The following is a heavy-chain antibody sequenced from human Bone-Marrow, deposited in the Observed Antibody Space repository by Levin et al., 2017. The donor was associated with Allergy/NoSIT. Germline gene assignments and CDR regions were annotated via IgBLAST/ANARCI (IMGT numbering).Heavy chain of an antibody. CDR2: ISDSGYTI. CDR3: VGYMYRYLGTLEF. CDR1: GFTFSSYG. J-gene: IGHJ4*02. V-gene: IGHV3-48*01. D-gene: IGHD1-1*01. Sequence: GGSLRLSCEVSGFTFSSYGMNWVRQAPGKGLEWIAYISDSGYTIYYADSVRGRFTISRDNAKNSLFLQMSDLRGEDTAVYYCVGYMYRYLGTLEFWGQGTLVPVSS.